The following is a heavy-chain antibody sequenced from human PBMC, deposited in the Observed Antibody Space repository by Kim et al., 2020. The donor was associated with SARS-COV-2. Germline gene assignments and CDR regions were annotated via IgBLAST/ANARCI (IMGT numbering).Heavy chain of an antibody. CDR3: ARGNVMATLSYDYGMDV. D-gene: IGHD5-12*01. J-gene: IGHJ6*02. CDR2: IIPFFGTT. Sequence: SVKVSCKASGGTSTSYTVSWVRQAPGQGLEWMGGIIPFFGTTEYAPNFHDRISMTADESTNTAYMELSSLRSEDTAMYYCARGNVMATLSYDYGMDVWGQGTTVTVSS. CDR1: GGTSTSYT. V-gene: IGHV1-69*13.